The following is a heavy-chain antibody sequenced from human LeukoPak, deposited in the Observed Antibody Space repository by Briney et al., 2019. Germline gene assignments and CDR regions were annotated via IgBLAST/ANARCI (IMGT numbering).Heavy chain of an antibody. V-gene: IGHV4-59*08. Sequence: SETLSLTCTVSGGSISSYYWSWIRQPPGKGLEWIGYIYYSGSTNYNPSLKSRVTISVDTSKNQFSLKLTSVTAADTAVYYCARHLGATTLYSNYYMDFWGKGTPVTVSS. D-gene: IGHD1-26*01. CDR3: ARHLGATTLYSNYYMDF. CDR2: IYYSGST. J-gene: IGHJ6*03. CDR1: GGSISSYY.